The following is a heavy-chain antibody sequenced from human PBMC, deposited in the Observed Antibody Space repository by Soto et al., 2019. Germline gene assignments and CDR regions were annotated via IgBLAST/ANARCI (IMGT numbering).Heavy chain of an antibody. V-gene: IGHV3-21*01. Sequence: GGSLRLSCAASGFTFSSYSMNWVRQAPGKGLEWVSSISSSSSYIYYADSVKGRFTISRDNAKNSLYLQMNSLRAEDTAVYYCARKYSSGWLSPRGAFNFDYWGQGTLVTVSS. CDR1: GFTFSSYS. J-gene: IGHJ4*02. D-gene: IGHD6-19*01. CDR2: ISSSSSYI. CDR3: ARKYSSGWLSPRGAFNFDY.